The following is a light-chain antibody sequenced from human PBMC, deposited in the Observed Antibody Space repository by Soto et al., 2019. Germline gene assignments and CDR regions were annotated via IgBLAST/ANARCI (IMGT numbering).Light chain of an antibody. V-gene: IGKV3-20*01. CDR3: QQYGNSPRT. CDR2: GAS. J-gene: IGKJ1*01. CDR1: QSVSSSY. Sequence: EILFTQSPGTLSLSPGERATLSCRASQSVSSSYLAWYQQKPGQAPRILIYGASSRDTGIPVRFSGSGSGTDFTLTISRLEPEDFSVYYCQQYGNSPRTFGQGTKVDIK.